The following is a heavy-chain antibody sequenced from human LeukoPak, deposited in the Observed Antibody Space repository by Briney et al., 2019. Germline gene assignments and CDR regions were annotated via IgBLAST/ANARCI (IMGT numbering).Heavy chain of an antibody. Sequence: GGSLRLSCAASGFTFISYAMSWVRQAPGKGLEWVSSLSGNAGRPYYADSVKGRFTISRDNSKNTLYLQMNSLRAEDTAVYYCARGPYYDSSGYTLNGFDYWGQGTLVTVSS. J-gene: IGHJ4*02. CDR2: LSGNAGRP. V-gene: IGHV3-23*01. CDR3: ARGPYYDSSGYTLNGFDY. D-gene: IGHD3-22*01. CDR1: GFTFISYA.